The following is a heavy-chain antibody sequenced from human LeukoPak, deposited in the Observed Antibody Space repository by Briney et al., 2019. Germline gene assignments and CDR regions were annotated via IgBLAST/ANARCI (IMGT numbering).Heavy chain of an antibody. D-gene: IGHD4-17*01. CDR1: GYTFTSYY. V-gene: IGHV1-2*02. J-gene: IGHJ5*02. CDR2: INPNSGGT. CDR3: ERGDYGDYIHWFDP. Sequence: ASVKVPCKASGYTFTSYYMHWVRQAPGQGLEWMGWINPNSGGTNYEQKFQGRGTMHRDRSLSTAYMELSRLRSDDTAVYYCERGDYGDYIHWFDPWGQGTLVPVCS.